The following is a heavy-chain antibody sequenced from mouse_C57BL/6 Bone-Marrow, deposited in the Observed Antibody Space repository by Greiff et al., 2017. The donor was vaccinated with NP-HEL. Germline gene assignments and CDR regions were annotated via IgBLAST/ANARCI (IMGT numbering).Heavy chain of an antibody. V-gene: IGHV1-52*01. CDR1: GYTFTSYW. J-gene: IGHJ4*01. CDR2: IDPSDSET. D-gene: IGHD3-2*02. CDR3: ARGSGYCAMDY. Sequence: QVHVKQPGAELVRPGSSVKLSCKASGYTFTSYWMHWVKQRPIQGLEWIGNIDPSDSETHYNQKFKDKATLTVDKSSSTAYMQLSSLTSEDSAVYYCARGSGYCAMDYWGQGTSVTVSS.